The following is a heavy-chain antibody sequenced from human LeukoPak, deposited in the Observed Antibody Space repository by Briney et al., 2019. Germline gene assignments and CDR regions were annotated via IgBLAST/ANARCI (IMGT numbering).Heavy chain of an antibody. CDR3: AREVKKRCKEYCSGGSYDAFDI. CDR2: IKQDGSEK. CDR1: RFTFSSYW. J-gene: IGHJ3*02. D-gene: IGHD2-15*01. V-gene: IGHV3-7*01. Sequence: PGGSLRLSCAASRFTFSSYWMSWVRQAPGKGLEWVANIKQDGSEKYYVDSVKGRFTISRDNAKNSLYLQMNSLRAEDTAVYYCAREVKKRCKEYCSGGSYDAFDIWGQGTMVTVSS.